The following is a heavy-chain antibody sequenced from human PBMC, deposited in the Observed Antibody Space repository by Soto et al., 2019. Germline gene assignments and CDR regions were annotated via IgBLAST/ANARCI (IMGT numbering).Heavy chain of an antibody. CDR2: IWNDGSGK. J-gene: IGHJ6*03. D-gene: IGHD5-18*01. Sequence: PGGSQRLSYAASGFTFSRNGVHWVRQAPGKGLEWVAVIWNDGSGKYYADSVKGRFTISRDNSKNTLYLQMNSLRAEDTAVYYCARDMTSMHYMDVWGKGTTVTVSS. CDR1: GFTFSRNG. V-gene: IGHV3-33*01. CDR3: ARDMTSMHYMDV.